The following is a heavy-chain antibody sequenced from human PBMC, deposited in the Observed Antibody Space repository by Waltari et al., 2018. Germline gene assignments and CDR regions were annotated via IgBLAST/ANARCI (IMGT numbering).Heavy chain of an antibody. Sequence: QVQLQESGPGLVKPSETLSLTCTVSGYSIRSGYYWGWIRQSPGTGLEWLGSIWHSGCTYQNPGLGGRTTRSVETSRNQVSLKLNSVTAADTAIYYCVRDRAQLVPSVPLHAFDVWGQGTRVSVSS. V-gene: IGHV4-38-2*02. J-gene: IGHJ3*01. CDR1: GYSIRSGYY. D-gene: IGHD6-13*01. CDR2: IWHSGCT. CDR3: VRDRAQLVPSVPLHAFDV.